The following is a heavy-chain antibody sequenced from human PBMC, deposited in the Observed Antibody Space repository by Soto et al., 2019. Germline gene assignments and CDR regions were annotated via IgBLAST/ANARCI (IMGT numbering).Heavy chain of an antibody. Sequence: SATLSLTCTVSGGSVSSSSYYWGWVRQPPGKGLEWIGYIYYSGSTNYNPSLKSRVTISVDTSKNQFSLKLSSVTAADTAVYYCARAGYDFWSGGNFDYWGQGTLVTVSS. CDR1: GGSVSSSSYY. CDR3: ARAGYDFWSGGNFDY. J-gene: IGHJ4*02. D-gene: IGHD3-3*01. V-gene: IGHV4-61*01. CDR2: IYYSGST.